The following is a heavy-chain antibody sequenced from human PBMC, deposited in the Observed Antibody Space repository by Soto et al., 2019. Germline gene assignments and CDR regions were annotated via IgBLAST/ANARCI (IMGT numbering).Heavy chain of an antibody. V-gene: IGHV3-7*01. CDR3: AREVPAAPSRGPYYYGMDV. CDR2: IKHDGSDK. J-gene: IGHJ6*02. CDR1: GFTFSSYW. Sequence: GGSLRLSCEASGFTFSSYWMSWVRQAPGKGLEWVANIKHDGSDKYYVGSVKGRFTISRDNAKNSLYLQMNSLRDEDTAVYSCAREVPAAPSRGPYYYGMDVWGHGTTVTVSS. D-gene: IGHD2-2*01.